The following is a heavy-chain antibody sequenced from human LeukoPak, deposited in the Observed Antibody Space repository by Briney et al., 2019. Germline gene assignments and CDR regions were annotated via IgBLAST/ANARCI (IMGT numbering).Heavy chain of an antibody. V-gene: IGHV3-66*04. CDR1: GFTVSNKY. CDR2: LYNAGST. D-gene: IGHD3-22*01. J-gene: IGHJ6*02. Sequence: GGSLRLSCVASGFTVSNKYMSWVRQAPGKGLEWVSVLYNAGSTYYADSVKGRFTIARDNSKNTLYLPMYSLRAEDTAVYYCARQKVVVITLGHYYYYYGMEVCGQETTGTVSS. CDR3: ARQKVVVITLGHYYYYYGMEV.